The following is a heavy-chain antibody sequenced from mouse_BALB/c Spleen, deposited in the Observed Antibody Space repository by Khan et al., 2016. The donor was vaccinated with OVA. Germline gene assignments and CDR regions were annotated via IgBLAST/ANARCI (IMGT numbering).Heavy chain of an antibody. Sequence: VQLKQSGPDLVKPGASVKISCKASGYSFTVYYMTWVKQSHGKSPEWIGRVNPNNGDTNYNQNFKGKAILTVDQSSNTAYMELRSLTSEDSAVFYCARGYEFFPYWGQGTLVTVAA. CDR2: VNPNNGDT. CDR1: GYSFTVYY. V-gene: IGHV1-26*01. CDR3: ARGYEFFPY. J-gene: IGHJ3*01. D-gene: IGHD2-12*01.